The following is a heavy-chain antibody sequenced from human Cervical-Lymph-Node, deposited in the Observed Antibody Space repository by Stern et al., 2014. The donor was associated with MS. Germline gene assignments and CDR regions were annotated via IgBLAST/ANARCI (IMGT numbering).Heavy chain of an antibody. CDR1: GYNFTNYG. V-gene: IGHV1-18*01. CDR3: AREAAARSFDF. CDR2: ISPYNGNP. Sequence: VQLVQSGVEVKKPGASVKVSCRASGYNFTNYGITWVRQAPGQGLEWMGWISPYNGNPTYAQKFQGRVTMTTDTATNTAYMELRSLTQDDTAVFYCAREAAARSFDFWGQGTLVTVSS. J-gene: IGHJ4*02. D-gene: IGHD6-6*01.